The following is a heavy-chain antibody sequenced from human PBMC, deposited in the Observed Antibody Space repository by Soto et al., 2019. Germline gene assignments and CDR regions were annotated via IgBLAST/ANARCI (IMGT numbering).Heavy chain of an antibody. Sequence: QVQLVQSGAEVKKPGASVKVSCKASGYTFTSYAMHWVRQAPGQRLEWMGWINAGNGNTKYSQKFQGRVTMTRDTAASTAYMELSSLRSEDTAVYYCAKTSGYYVYDYWGQGTLVTVSS. D-gene: IGHD3-22*01. CDR3: AKTSGYYVYDY. CDR2: INAGNGNT. CDR1: GYTFTSYA. V-gene: IGHV1-3*01. J-gene: IGHJ4*02.